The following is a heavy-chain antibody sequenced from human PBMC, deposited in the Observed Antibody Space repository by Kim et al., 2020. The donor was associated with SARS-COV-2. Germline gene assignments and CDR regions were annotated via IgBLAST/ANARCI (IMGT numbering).Heavy chain of an antibody. CDR3: ARYIVVVVAATHWFDP. Sequence: LKSRVTISVDTSKNQFSLKLSSVTAADTAVYYCARYIVVVVAATHWFDPWGQGTLVTVSS. D-gene: IGHD2-15*01. J-gene: IGHJ5*02. V-gene: IGHV4-34*01.